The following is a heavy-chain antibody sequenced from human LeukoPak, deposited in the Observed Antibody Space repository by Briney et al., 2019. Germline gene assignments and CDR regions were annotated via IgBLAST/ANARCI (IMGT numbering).Heavy chain of an antibody. V-gene: IGHV3-64D*06. D-gene: IGHD5-12*01. CDR2: ISSNGGST. Sequence: PGGSLRLSCSASGFTFSSYAMHWVRQAPGKGLEYVSAISSNGGSTYYADSVKGRFTISRDNSKNTLYLQMSSLSAEDTAVYYCVKGNSGYVRRYFDYWGQGTLVTVSS. J-gene: IGHJ4*02. CDR1: GFTFSSYA. CDR3: VKGNSGYVRRYFDY.